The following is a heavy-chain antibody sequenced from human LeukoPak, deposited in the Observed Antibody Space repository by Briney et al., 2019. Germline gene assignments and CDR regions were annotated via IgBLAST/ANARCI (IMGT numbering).Heavy chain of an antibody. J-gene: IGHJ4*02. CDR2: MYISGST. V-gene: IGHV4-4*07. CDR3: ARDYLVGAPLDS. CDR1: GVPITNYY. D-gene: IGHD1-26*01. Sequence: PSETLSLTCTVSGVPITNYYWAWIRQPAGKGLEWIGRMYISGSTNYNPSLKSRVSISIDKTKNQFSLKLTSVTAADTAVYYCARDYLVGAPLDSWGQGTLVTVSS.